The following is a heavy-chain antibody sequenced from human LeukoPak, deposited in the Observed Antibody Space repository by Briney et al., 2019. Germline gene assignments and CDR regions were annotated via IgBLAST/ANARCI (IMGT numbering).Heavy chain of an antibody. Sequence: SETLSLTCTVSGGSMRTTSYYWGWIRQPPGKGLEWIGSIYYNGGTYYNPSLKSRVTMSADTSKNQFSLKLTSVTAADTAVYYCVRESRIMTTVRYWFDPWGQGTLVTVSS. J-gene: IGHJ5*02. CDR2: IYYNGGT. V-gene: IGHV4-39*07. CDR1: GGSMRTTSYY. D-gene: IGHD1-1*01. CDR3: VRESRIMTTVRYWFDP.